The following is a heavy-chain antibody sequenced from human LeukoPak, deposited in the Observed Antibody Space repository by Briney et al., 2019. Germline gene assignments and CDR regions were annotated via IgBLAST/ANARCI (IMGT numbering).Heavy chain of an antibody. D-gene: IGHD3-22*01. Sequence: PSETLSLTCAVYGGSFSGYYWSWIRQPPGKGREWIGEINHSGSTNYNPSLKSRVTISVDTSKNQFSLKLSSVTAADTAVYYCAHSGSLYYYYYYGMDVWGQGTTVTVSS. CDR1: GGSFSGYY. V-gene: IGHV4-34*01. CDR2: INHSGST. CDR3: AHSGSLYYYYYYGMDV. J-gene: IGHJ6*02.